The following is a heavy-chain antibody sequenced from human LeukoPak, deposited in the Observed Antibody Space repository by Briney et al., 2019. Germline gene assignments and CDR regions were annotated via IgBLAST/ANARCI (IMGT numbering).Heavy chain of an antibody. CDR1: GYSISSGYY. J-gene: IGHJ6*03. D-gene: IGHD6-13*01. V-gene: IGHV4-4*07. CDR2: IYTSGST. Sequence: SETLSLTCAVSGYSISSGYYWSWIRQPAGKGLEWIGRIYTSGSTNYNPSLKSRVTMSVDTSKNQFSLKLSSVTAADTAVYYCASSSWSRSYYYYYMDVWGKGTTVTVSS. CDR3: ASSSWSRSYYYYYMDV.